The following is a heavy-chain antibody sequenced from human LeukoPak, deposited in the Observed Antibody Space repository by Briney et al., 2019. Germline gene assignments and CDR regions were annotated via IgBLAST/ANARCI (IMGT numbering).Heavy chain of an antibody. CDR2: ISSSSSYI. CDR3: ARGLGAAGTGYFDY. Sequence: PGGSLRLSCAASGFTFSSYSMNWVRQAPGKGLEWVSSISSSSSYIYYADSVKGRFTISRDNAKNSLYLQVNSLRAEDTAVYYCARGLGAAGTGYFDYWGQGTLVTVSS. J-gene: IGHJ4*02. CDR1: GFTFSSYS. V-gene: IGHV3-21*01. D-gene: IGHD6-13*01.